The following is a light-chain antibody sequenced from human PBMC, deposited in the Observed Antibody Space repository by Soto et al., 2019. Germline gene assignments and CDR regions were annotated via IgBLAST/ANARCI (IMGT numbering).Light chain of an antibody. CDR1: LSLLHASGYHY. V-gene: IGKV2-28*01. J-gene: IGKJ2*01. CDR3: MQALQISYT. CDR2: LTS. Sequence: IVMTQSPLSLPVTPGEPASISCRSNLSLLHASGYHYLDWYLQKPGHSPQLLIFLTSKRASGVPERFNGSGLGTDFTLKSSRVEAEDIGIYYCMQALQISYTFGQETKLEI.